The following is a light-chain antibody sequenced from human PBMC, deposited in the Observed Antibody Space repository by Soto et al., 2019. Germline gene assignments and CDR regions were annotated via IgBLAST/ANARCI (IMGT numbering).Light chain of an antibody. J-gene: IGKJ4*01. CDR1: QGVSSN. V-gene: IGKV3-20*01. CDR2: GAF. Sequence: EIVLTQSPVPLSLSPGETVALFCRASQGVSSNLAWYHQRPGQPPRLLLHGAFTRATGTPDRFIGSGFGTDFTLTIYRLEPEDFGVYYCQQYPQLLPVTFGGGTTV. CDR3: QQYPQLLPVT.